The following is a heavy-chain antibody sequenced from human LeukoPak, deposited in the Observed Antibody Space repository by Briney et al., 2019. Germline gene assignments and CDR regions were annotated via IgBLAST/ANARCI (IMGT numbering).Heavy chain of an antibody. D-gene: IGHD3-22*01. CDR2: IHPSGML. Sequence: PSETLSLTCTVSGASFNSDDQYWHWLRQSPGKGLEWIGSIHPSGMLYNNPSLESRFTMSRDTSKNQFSLNLNSVTAADTAVYFCSRGLDSRKLGYWGQGILVTVSS. CDR1: GASFNSDDQY. CDR3: SRGLDSRKLGY. J-gene: IGHJ4*02. V-gene: IGHV4-31*03.